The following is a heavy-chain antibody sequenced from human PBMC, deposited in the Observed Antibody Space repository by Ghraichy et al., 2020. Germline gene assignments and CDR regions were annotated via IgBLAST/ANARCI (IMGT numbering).Heavy chain of an antibody. J-gene: IGHJ6*02. CDR2: ISTSSSTI. CDR3: ASRSPAQQYYYYGMDV. CDR1: GITFSSYS. V-gene: IGHV3-48*02. D-gene: IGHD2-2*01. Sequence: GGSLRLSCAASGITFSSYSMNWVRQAPGKGLEWVSYISTSSSTIYYADSVKGRFTISRDNAKNSLYLQMNSLRDEDTAVYYCASRSPAQQYYYYGMDVWGQGTTVTVSS.